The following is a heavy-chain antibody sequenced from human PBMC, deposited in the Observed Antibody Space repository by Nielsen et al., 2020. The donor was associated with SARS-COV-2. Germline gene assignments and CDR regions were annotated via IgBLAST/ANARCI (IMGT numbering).Heavy chain of an antibody. Sequence: ASVKVSCKASGGTFSTYAISWVRQAPGQGLEWMGWISAYNGNTNYAQKLQGRVTMTTDTSTSTAYMELRSLRSDDTAVYYCARDRRAEIDYWGQGTLVTVSS. V-gene: IGHV1-18*01. CDR3: ARDRRAEIDY. CDR1: GGTFSTYA. CDR2: ISAYNGNT. J-gene: IGHJ4*02.